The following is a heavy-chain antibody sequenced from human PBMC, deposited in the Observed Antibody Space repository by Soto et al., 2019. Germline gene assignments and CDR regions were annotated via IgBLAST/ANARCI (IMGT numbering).Heavy chain of an antibody. CDR1: GYTFTSYA. D-gene: IGHD2-15*01. CDR2: INADNGNT. CDR3: ARDRTLYCSGGSCYLGY. V-gene: IGHV1-3*01. Sequence: ASVKVSCKASGYTFTSYAMHWVRQAPGQRLEWMGWINADNGNTNYSQKFQGRVTMTTDTSTSTAYMELSSLRSDDTAVYYCARDRTLYCSGGSCYLGYWGQGTLVTVSS. J-gene: IGHJ4*02.